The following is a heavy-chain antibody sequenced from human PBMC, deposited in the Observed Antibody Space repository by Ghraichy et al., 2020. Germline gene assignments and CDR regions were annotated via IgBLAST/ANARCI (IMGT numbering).Heavy chain of an antibody. J-gene: IGHJ3*02. V-gene: IGHV6-1*01. Sequence: SQTLSLTCAISGDSVSNYNVAWNWIRQSPSRGLEWLGRTYRMASQYAESVKSRMTISPDTSKNQFSLQLNSVTPEDTALYYCARGRDHGFDIWCQGTMVTVSS. CDR3: ARGRDHGFDI. CDR1: GDSVSNYNVA. CDR2: TYRMAS.